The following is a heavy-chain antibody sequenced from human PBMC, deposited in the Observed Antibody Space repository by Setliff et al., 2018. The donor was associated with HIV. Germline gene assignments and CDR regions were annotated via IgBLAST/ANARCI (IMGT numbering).Heavy chain of an antibody. V-gene: IGHV4-59*01. D-gene: IGHD6-6*01. CDR3: ARGLATSSRSSLVY. J-gene: IGHJ4*02. CDR1: GDSIKNYC. CDR2: IYHSGGT. Sequence: PSETLSLTCTVSGDSIKNYCWTWIRQPPGKGLEWIGYIYHSGGTKYNPSLESRVTISVDTSKKHFALNLSSVTAADTAVYYCARGLATSSRSSLVYWGQGILVTVSS.